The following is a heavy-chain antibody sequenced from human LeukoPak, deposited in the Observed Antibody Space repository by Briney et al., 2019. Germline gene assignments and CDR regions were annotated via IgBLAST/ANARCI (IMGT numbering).Heavy chain of an antibody. Sequence: SETLSLTCAVYGGSFSGYYWSWIRQPPGKGLEWIGEINHSGSTNYNPSLKSRVTISVDTSKNQFSLKLSSVTAADTAVYYCARRGITRSYYYYYYMDVWGKGTTVTISS. CDR3: ARRGITRSYYYYYYMDV. J-gene: IGHJ6*03. CDR1: GGSFSGYY. CDR2: INHSGST. D-gene: IGHD3-10*01. V-gene: IGHV4-34*01.